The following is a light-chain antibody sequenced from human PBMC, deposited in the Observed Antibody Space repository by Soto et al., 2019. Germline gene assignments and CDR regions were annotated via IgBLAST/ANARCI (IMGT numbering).Light chain of an antibody. CDR2: GAS. CDR1: QSVSSY. V-gene: IGKV3-11*01. CDR3: QQRSNWPLT. Sequence: EIVLTQSPATLSLSPGEGATLSCRASQSVSSYLAWYQQKPGQAPRLLIYGASNRATGIPARFSSSGSGTDFTLTISSLETEDFAVYYCQQRSNWPLTFGGGTKVEIK. J-gene: IGKJ4*01.